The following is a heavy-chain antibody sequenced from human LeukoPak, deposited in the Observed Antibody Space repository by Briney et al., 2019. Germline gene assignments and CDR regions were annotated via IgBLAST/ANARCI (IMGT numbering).Heavy chain of an antibody. CDR3: ARGYCSGGSCRSPRRFDP. CDR1: GGSFSGYY. V-gene: IGHV4-34*01. CDR2: INHSGST. J-gene: IGHJ5*02. D-gene: IGHD2-15*01. Sequence: SETLSLTCAVYGGSFSGYYWSWLRQPPGKGLEWIGEINHSGSTNYNPSLKSRVTISVDTSKNQFSLKLSSVTAADTAVYYCARGYCSGGSCRSPRRFDPWGQGTLVTVSS.